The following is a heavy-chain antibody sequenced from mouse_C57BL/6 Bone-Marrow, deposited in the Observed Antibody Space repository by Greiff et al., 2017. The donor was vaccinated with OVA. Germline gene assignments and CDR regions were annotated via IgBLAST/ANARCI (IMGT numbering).Heavy chain of an antibody. D-gene: IGHD1-1*01. CDR2: IYPGDGDT. J-gene: IGHJ2*01. CDR3: ARTDYYGSSYESVDY. Sequence: VKLMESGPELVKPGASVKISCKASGYAFSSSWMNWVKQRPGKGLVWIGRIYPGDGDTNYNGKFKGKVTLTADKSSSTPYMQLSSLTSEDSAVYLCARTDYYGSSYESVDYWGQGTTLTVSS. CDR1: GYAFSSSW. V-gene: IGHV1-82*01.